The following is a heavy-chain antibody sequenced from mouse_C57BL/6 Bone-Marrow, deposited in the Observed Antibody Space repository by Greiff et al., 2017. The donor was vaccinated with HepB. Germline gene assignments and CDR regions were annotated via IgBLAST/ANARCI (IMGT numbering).Heavy chain of an antibody. Sequence: ESGPELVKPGASVKISCKASGYTFTDYYINWVKQRPGQGLEWIGWIFPGSGSTYYNEKFKGKATLTVDKSSSTAYMLLSSLTSEDSAVYFCAKEGTTVEAWFAYWGQGTLVTVSA. CDR2: IFPGSGST. D-gene: IGHD1-1*01. CDR1: GYTFTDYY. J-gene: IGHJ3*01. CDR3: AKEGTTVEAWFAY. V-gene: IGHV1-75*01.